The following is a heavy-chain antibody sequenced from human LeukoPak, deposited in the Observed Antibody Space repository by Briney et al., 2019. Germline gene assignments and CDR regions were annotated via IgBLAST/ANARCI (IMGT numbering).Heavy chain of an antibody. J-gene: IGHJ4*02. Sequence: SQTLSLTCTVSGGSISSGSYYWSWIRQPAGTGLEWIGRIYTSGSTNYNPSLKSRVTMSVDTSKNQFSLKLSSVTAADTAVYYCARDNDYGDYPEYWGQGTLVTVSS. CDR1: GGSISSGSYY. V-gene: IGHV4-61*02. D-gene: IGHD4-17*01. CDR3: ARDNDYGDYPEY. CDR2: IYTSGST.